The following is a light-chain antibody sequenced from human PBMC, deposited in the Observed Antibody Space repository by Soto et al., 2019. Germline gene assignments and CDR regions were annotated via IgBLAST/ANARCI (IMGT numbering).Light chain of an antibody. V-gene: IGLV2-23*01. CDR3: CSFAGSGILGV. Sequence: QSALTQPASVSGSPGQSITISCTGTSSDVGSYNLVSWYQHHPGKAPKLLISEDTKRPSGVSYRFAGSKSGNTASLTISGLQAEDEADYYCCSFAGSGILGVFGKGTKVTVL. CDR1: SSDVGSYNL. J-gene: IGLJ1*01. CDR2: EDT.